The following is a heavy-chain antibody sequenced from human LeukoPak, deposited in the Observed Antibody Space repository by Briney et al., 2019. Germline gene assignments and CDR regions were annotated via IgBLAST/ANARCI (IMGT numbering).Heavy chain of an antibody. Sequence: SVKVSCKASGGTFSSYAISWVRQAPGQGLEWMGGIIPIFGTANYAQKFQGRVTITTDESTSTAYMELSSLRSEDTAVYYCARHRRVFFGFRNWFDPWGQGTLVTVSS. CDR1: GGTFSSYA. D-gene: IGHD3-10*01. V-gene: IGHV1-69*05. CDR3: ARHRRVFFGFRNWFDP. CDR2: IIPIFGTA. J-gene: IGHJ5*02.